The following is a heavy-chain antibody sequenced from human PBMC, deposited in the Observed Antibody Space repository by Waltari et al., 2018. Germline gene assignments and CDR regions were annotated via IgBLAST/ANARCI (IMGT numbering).Heavy chain of an antibody. D-gene: IGHD2-21*02. V-gene: IGHV1-2*06. CDR2: INPNSGGT. J-gene: IGHJ4*02. CDR1: GYTFTGYY. Sequence: QVQLVQSGAEVKKPGASVTCSCKASGYTFTGYYIHLWRQAPGQGLEWMGRINPNSGGTNYAQKFQGRVTMTRDTSISTAYMELSRLRSDDTAVYYCARDGGNSGADYWGQGTLVTVSS. CDR3: ARDGGNSGADY.